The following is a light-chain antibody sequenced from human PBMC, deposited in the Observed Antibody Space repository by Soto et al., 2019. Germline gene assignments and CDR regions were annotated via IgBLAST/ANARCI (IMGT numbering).Light chain of an antibody. V-gene: IGKV1-5*03. J-gene: IGKJ1*01. CDR1: QSISSW. CDR2: KAS. CDR3: QQYNSSSRT. Sequence: DIQMTQSPSTLSASVGDRVTITCRASQSISSWLAWYQQKPGKAPTLLIYKASSLESGVPSRFSGSGSGTEFTLTISSLQPDDFATYYCQQYNSSSRTFGQGTKVEIK.